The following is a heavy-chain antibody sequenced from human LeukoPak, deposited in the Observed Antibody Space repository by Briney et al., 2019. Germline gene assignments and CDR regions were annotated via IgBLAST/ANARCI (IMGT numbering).Heavy chain of an antibody. CDR3: TRGTVPGLATTYGTYFDS. V-gene: IGHV3-30*04. CDR1: GITFSRSA. Sequence: SGGSLRLSCAASGITFSRSAMHWVRQAPGKGLEWVAIISYDGTNKYYLDSVKGRFTISRDNSKNTLYLQMGSLRAEDTAVYYCTRGTVPGLATTYGTYFDSWGQGTLVTVSS. CDR2: ISYDGTNK. J-gene: IGHJ4*02. D-gene: IGHD5-12*01.